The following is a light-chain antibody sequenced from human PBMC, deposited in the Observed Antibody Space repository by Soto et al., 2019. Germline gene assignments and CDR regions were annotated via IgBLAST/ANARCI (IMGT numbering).Light chain of an antibody. CDR2: GAS. CDR3: QQYNNWWT. Sequence: EIEMTQSPDTLSVSPGERATLSCRSSQSVSSSLAWYQQKPGQTPRLLIYGASTRATGMPARFSGSGSGTEFTLTISSLQSEDSAVYYCQQYNNWWTFGQGTKVEIK. V-gene: IGKV3-15*01. J-gene: IGKJ1*01. CDR1: QSVSSS.